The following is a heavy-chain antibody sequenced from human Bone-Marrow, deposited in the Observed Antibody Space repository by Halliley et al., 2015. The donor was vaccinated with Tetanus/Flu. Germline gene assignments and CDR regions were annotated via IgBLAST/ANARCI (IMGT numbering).Heavy chain of an antibody. J-gene: IGHJ4*02. Sequence: SLRLSCEASGFTFSSFGMHWVRQAPGKGLEWVAVISYVGTNEDYSDSVKGRFTISRDNSKNTLFLQMNSLRVEDTAVYYCARAPTFRAAAGTDFWGQGTQVTVSS. V-gene: IGHV3-30*03. CDR2: ISYVGTNE. D-gene: IGHD6-13*01. CDR1: GFTFSSFG. CDR3: ARAPTFRAAAGTDF.